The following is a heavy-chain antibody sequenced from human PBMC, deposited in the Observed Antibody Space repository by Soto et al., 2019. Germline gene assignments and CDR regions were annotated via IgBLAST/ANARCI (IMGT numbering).Heavy chain of an antibody. D-gene: IGHD3-16*02. J-gene: IGHJ4*02. CDR1: GFTFSYYA. V-gene: IGHV3-30*18. Sequence: QVQLVESGGGVVQPGRSLRLSCAASGFTFSYYAMHWVRQAPGKGLEWVAVISYDGGEKYYAGSVKGRFTISRDNYTHALSLQMNSLRADDTDVYYCAKALGELSPESYDYWGQGTLITVSS. CDR2: ISYDGGEK. CDR3: AKALGELSPESYDY.